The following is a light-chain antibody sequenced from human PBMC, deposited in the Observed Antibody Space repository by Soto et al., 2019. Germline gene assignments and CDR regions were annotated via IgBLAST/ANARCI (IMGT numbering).Light chain of an antibody. Sequence: EIVFTQSPGTLSLSPGERATLACRASESVSTSYFAWYQQKRGQAPRLLIYAASNRATGIPDRFTGTGSGTDFTLTINRLEPEDFGVYYCQQYGRSPWTFGQGTRLDI. CDR3: QQYGRSPWT. CDR2: AAS. CDR1: ESVSTSY. V-gene: IGKV3-20*01. J-gene: IGKJ1*01.